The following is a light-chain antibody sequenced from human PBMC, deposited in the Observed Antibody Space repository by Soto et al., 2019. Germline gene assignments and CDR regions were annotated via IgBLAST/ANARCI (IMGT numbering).Light chain of an antibody. CDR3: SSYAASNNLGV. V-gene: IGLV2-8*01. Sequence: QSALTQPPSESGSPGQSVTISCIGTSSDVGGYNYVSWYQQHPSKAPKLMIYEVSKRPSGVPDRFSGSKSGNTASLTVSGLQAEDQADYYCSSYAASNNLGVFGGGTQLTVL. CDR2: EVS. J-gene: IGLJ2*01. CDR1: SSDVGGYNY.